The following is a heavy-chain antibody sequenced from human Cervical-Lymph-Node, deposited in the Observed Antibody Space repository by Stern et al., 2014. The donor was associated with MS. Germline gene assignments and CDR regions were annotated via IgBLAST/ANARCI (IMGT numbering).Heavy chain of an antibody. CDR3: ARAHSSSRYENDY. V-gene: IGHV3-66*01. CDR1: GFTVSGDY. CDR2: IYTGGTT. Sequence: EVQLVESGGGLVQPGGSLRLSCAASGFTVSGDYMTWVRQAPGRGLEWVSVIYTGGTTLYADSVKGRFIISRDNPKNMLYLQMNSLRAEDTAVYYCARAHSSSRYENDYWGQGTLVTVSS. J-gene: IGHJ4*02. D-gene: IGHD6-13*01.